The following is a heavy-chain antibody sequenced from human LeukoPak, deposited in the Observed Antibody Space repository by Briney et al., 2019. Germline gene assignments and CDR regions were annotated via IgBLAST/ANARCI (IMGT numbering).Heavy chain of an antibody. J-gene: IGHJ4*02. D-gene: IGHD1-14*01. CDR3: ARETGAYYFDY. V-gene: IGHV1-46*01. CDR2: INPSGGST. CDR1: GYTFTSYY. Sequence: ASVKVSCKASGYTFTSYYMHWVRQAPGQGLEWMGIINPSGGSTSYAQKFQGRVTMTRDTSTSTVYMELSSLRPEDTAVYYCARETGAYYFDYWGQGTLVTVSS.